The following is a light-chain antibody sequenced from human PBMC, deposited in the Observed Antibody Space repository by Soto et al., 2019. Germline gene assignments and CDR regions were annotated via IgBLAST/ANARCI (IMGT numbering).Light chain of an antibody. CDR1: TGAVTSGLY. CDR3: LLLYNGAVV. Sequence: QAVVTQEPSLTVSPGGTVTLTCGSSTGAVTSGLYPYWFQQKPGQAPRTLIYDTNNKHSWTPARFSGSLLGGKAALTLSGAQPEDEADYYCLLLYNGAVVFGGGTKLTVL. CDR2: DTN. J-gene: IGLJ2*01. V-gene: IGLV7-46*01.